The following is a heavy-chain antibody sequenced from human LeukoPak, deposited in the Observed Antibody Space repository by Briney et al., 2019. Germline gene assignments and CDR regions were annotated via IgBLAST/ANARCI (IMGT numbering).Heavy chain of an antibody. CDR3: ANQLCGVSTSCAWGKFDY. D-gene: IGHD2-2*01. V-gene: IGHV3-30*18. CDR2: ISYDGGNK. J-gene: IGHJ4*02. CDR1: GFTFSDYG. Sequence: PGGSLRLSCAASGFTFSDYGMHWVRQAPGKGLEWVAVISYDGGNKYYADSVKGRFTISRDNSKNTLYLQMNSLRAEDTAVYYCANQLCGVSTSCAWGKFDYWGQGTLVTVSS.